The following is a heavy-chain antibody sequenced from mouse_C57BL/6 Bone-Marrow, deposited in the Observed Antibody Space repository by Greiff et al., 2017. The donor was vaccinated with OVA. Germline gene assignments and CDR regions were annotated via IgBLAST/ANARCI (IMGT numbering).Heavy chain of an antibody. CDR1: GYTFTDYY. D-gene: IGHD3-1*01. CDR2: INPNNGGT. CDR3: ARGAFAY. V-gene: IGHV1-26*01. Sequence: VQLQRSGPELVKPGASVKISCKASGYTFTDYYMNWVKQSHGKSLEWIGDINPNNGGTSYNQKFKGKATLTVDKSSSTAYMELRSLTSEDSAVYYCARGAFAYWGQGTLVTVSA. J-gene: IGHJ3*01.